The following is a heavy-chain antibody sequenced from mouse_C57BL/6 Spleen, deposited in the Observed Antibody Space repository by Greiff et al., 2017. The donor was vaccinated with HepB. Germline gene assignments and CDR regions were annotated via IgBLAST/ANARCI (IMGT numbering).Heavy chain of an antibody. D-gene: IGHD1-1*01. Sequence: EVKLMESEGGLVQPGSSMKLSCTASGFTFSDYYMAWVRQVPEKGLEWVANINYDGSSTYYLDSLKSRFIISRDNAKNILYLQMSSLKSEDTATYYCARAYYPWYFDVWGTGTTVTVSS. J-gene: IGHJ1*03. CDR3: ARAYYPWYFDV. V-gene: IGHV5-16*01. CDR1: GFTFSDYY. CDR2: INYDGSST.